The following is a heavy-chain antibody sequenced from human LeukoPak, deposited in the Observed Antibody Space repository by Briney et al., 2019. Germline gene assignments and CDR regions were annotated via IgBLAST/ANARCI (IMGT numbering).Heavy chain of an antibody. J-gene: IGHJ4*02. V-gene: IGHV4-34*01. D-gene: IGHD3-10*01. CDR3: ARVGLSQVRGVLDY. CDR2: INHSGST. CDR1: GGSYSGYY. Sequence: PSETLSLTCAVYGGSYSGYYWSWIRQPPGKGLEWIGEINHSGSTNYNPSLTSRVTISVDTSKNQFSLKLSSVTAADTAVYYCARVGLSQVRGVLDYWGQGTLVTVSS.